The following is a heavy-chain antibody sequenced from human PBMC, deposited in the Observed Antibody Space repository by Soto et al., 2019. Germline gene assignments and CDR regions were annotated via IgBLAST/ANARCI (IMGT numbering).Heavy chain of an antibody. CDR1: GGSISSGGYY. D-gene: IGHD6-19*01. J-gene: IGHJ4*02. CDR2: IYYSGGP. V-gene: IGHV4-31*03. Sequence: QVQLQESGPGLVKPSQTLSLTCTVSGGSISSGGYYWSWIRQHPGKGLEWIASIYYSGGPFYNPSPGRRGTISVDTSKNQFSLQLTSVTAADTAVYYCARDVRGWGYFDCWGQGTLVTVSS. CDR3: ARDVRGWGYFDC.